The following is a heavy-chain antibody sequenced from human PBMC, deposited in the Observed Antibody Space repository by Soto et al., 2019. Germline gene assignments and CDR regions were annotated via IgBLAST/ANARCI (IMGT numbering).Heavy chain of an antibody. J-gene: IGHJ3*02. D-gene: IGHD6-6*01. V-gene: IGHV1-18*01. CDR3: ARDSSSSSSSPTYDAFDI. CDR2: ITPFNGST. CDR1: GYTFTSYG. Sequence: ASVKVSCKASGYTFTSYGISWVRQAPGQGLEWMGWITPFNGSTNYAQKFQDRVTITRDTSMSTVYMELSSLRSEDTAVYYCARDSSSSSSSPTYDAFDIWGQGTMVTVSS.